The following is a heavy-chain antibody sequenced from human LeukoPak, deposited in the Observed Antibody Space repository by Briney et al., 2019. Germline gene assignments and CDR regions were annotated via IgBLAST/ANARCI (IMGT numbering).Heavy chain of an antibody. CDR2: INPRGGST. J-gene: IGHJ4*02. CDR1: GYTFTSNY. Sequence: ASVKVSCKASGYTFTSNYMHWVRQAPGQGLEWMGVINPRGGSTSYAQKFQGRVTMTRDTSTSTVYMEVSSLRSEDTAVYYCAREGAGTAYHFDYWGQGTLVTVSS. D-gene: IGHD1-1*01. V-gene: IGHV1-46*01. CDR3: AREGAGTAYHFDY.